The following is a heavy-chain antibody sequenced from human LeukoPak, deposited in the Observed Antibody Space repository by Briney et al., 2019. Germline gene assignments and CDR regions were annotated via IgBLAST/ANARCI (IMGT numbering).Heavy chain of an antibody. CDR2: IYYTGST. Sequence: PSETLSLTCTVSGGSISSGGYYWSWIRQHPGQGLEWIGYIYYTGSTYYNPSLKSRVIISVDTSRNQFSLKLSSVTAADTAVYYCARGGSLDPWGQGTLVTVSS. V-gene: IGHV4-30-4*08. D-gene: IGHD3-10*01. CDR3: ARGGSLDP. CDR1: GGSISSGGYY. J-gene: IGHJ5*02.